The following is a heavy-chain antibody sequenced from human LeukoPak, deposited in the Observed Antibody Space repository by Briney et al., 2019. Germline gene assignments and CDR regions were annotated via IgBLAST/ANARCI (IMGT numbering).Heavy chain of an antibody. CDR2: INWNGGST. D-gene: IGHD3-10*01. CDR1: GFTFDDYG. J-gene: IGHJ4*02. V-gene: IGHV3-20*04. Sequence: GGSLRLSCAASGFTFDDYGMSWVRQAPGKGQEWVSGINWNGGSTGYADSVKGRFTISRDNAKNSLYLQMNSLRAEDTALYYCARGDYYGSGSSGGDYWGQGTLVTVSS. CDR3: ARGDYYGSGSSGGDY.